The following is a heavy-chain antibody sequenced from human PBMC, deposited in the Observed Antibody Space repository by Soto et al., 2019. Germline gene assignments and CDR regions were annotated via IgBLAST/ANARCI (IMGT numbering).Heavy chain of an antibody. Sequence: TLSLTCTVSGDSISRNGYFWTWIRQHPGKGLEWIGYIYYSGSSYYNPSLKSRVIISVDTSKNHFSLNLTAVTAADTAVYYCARGTMLRGPGYYFGMDVWGQGTTVTVSS. CDR2: IYYSGSS. V-gene: IGHV4-31*03. CDR3: ARGTMLRGPGYYFGMDV. CDR1: GDSISRNGYF. J-gene: IGHJ6*02. D-gene: IGHD3-10*01.